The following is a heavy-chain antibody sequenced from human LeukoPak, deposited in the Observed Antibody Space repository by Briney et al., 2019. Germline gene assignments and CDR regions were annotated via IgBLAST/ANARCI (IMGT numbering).Heavy chain of an antibody. Sequence: PGGSLRLSCAASGFTFSSYEMNWVRQAPGKGLEWVSYTSNTGTTINYADSVKGRFTISRDNAEKSLYLQMNSLRVEDTAVYYCARKTGSTIQYGSGIFDYWGQGTLVTVS. CDR2: TSNTGTTI. J-gene: IGHJ4*02. V-gene: IGHV3-48*03. D-gene: IGHD3-10*01. CDR1: GFTFSSYE. CDR3: ARKTGSTIQYGSGIFDY.